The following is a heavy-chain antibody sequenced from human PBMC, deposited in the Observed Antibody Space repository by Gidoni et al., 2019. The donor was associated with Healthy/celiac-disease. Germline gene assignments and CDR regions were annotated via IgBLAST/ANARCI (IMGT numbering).Heavy chain of an antibody. CDR3: ARDLPVGVSGYDSSGHFDP. CDR2: ISAYNGNT. D-gene: IGHD3-22*01. J-gene: IGHJ5*02. CDR1: GYTFTSYG. Sequence: QVQLVQSGAEVKKPGASVKVSCKASGYTFTSYGISWVRQAPGQGLEWMGWISAYNGNTNYAQKLQGRVTMTTDTSTSTAYMELRSLRSDDTAVYYCARDLPVGVSGYDSSGHFDPWGQGTLVTVSS. V-gene: IGHV1-18*01.